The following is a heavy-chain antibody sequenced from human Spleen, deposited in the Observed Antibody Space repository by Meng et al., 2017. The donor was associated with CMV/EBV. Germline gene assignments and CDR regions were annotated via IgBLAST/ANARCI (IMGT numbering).Heavy chain of an antibody. CDR3: ARRKNEDTSWFDP. Sequence: KASGYTFTGYYMHWGRQAPGQGLEWMGWISGYNGNTYYAQKLQGRVTMTTDTSTSTAYMELRSLRSDDTAVYYCARRKNEDTSWFDPWGQGTLVTVSS. J-gene: IGHJ5*02. CDR1: GYTFTGYY. D-gene: IGHD1-1*01. V-gene: IGHV1-18*04. CDR2: ISGYNGNT.